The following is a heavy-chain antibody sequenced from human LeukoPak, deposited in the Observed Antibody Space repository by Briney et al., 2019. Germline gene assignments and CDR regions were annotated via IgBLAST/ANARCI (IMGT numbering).Heavy chain of an antibody. CDR3: ARDAGRVRAAFYDY. J-gene: IGHJ4*02. D-gene: IGHD3-10*01. CDR2: ISYDGSHK. CDR1: GFTFSSYA. Sequence: PGGSLRLSCAASGFTFSSYAMHWVRQAPGKGLEWVAVISYDGSHKYYADSVKGRFTISRDNSKNTLYLQMNSLRAEDTAVYYCARDAGRVRAAFYDYWGQGTLVTVSS. V-gene: IGHV3-30*04.